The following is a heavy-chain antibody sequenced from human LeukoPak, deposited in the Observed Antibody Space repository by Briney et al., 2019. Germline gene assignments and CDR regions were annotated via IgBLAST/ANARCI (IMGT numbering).Heavy chain of an antibody. J-gene: IGHJ5*02. Sequence: ASVKVSCKASGYTFTSYAMNWGRQAPGQGLEWMGWINTNTGNPTYAQGFTGRFVFSLDTFVSTAYLQISSLKAEDTAVYYCARDFFHYYGSGSPNWFDPWSQGTLVTVSS. CDR1: GYTFTSYA. D-gene: IGHD3-10*01. CDR2: INTNTGNP. CDR3: ARDFFHYYGSGSPNWFDP. V-gene: IGHV7-4-1*02.